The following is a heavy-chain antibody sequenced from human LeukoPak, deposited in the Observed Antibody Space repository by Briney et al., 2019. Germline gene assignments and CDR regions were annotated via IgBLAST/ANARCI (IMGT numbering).Heavy chain of an antibody. V-gene: IGHV3-23*01. CDR1: GFTFSGYA. J-gene: IGHJ4*02. CDR2: ISGSGDYT. CDR3: AKAFRPMIVVIPSDY. D-gene: IGHD3-22*01. Sequence: GGSLRLSCAVSGFTFSGYAMSWVRQAPGKGLEWVSTISGSGDYTYYADSVKGRFSISRDNSKNTLHLQMNSLRAEDTAVYYCAKAFRPMIVVIPSDYWGQGTLVTVSS.